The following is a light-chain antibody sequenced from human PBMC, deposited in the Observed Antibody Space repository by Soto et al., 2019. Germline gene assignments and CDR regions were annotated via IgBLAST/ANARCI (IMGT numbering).Light chain of an antibody. CDR2: DAS. Sequence: DIQMTQSPSTLSASVGDGLTMTCQSSQRISTWLAWYQQKPGKAPKLLISDASSLETGVPSRFSGSGSGTEFTLTINSLQPDDFATYYCQQYKSYWTFGQGTKVDIK. CDR1: QRISTW. CDR3: QQYKSYWT. V-gene: IGKV1-5*01. J-gene: IGKJ1*01.